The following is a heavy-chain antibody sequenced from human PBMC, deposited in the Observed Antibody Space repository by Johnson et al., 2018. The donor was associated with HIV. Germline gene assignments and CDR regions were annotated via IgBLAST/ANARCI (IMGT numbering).Heavy chain of an antibody. Sequence: VQLVESGGGVVQPGRSLRLSCVASGFTFSSYAMHWVRQAPGKGLEWGTVISYDGNNKYYADSVKGRFTISRDNSKNTLYLQMNSLSAEDTAVYYCAREPGIAVAGTDAFDIWGQGTMVTVSS. CDR3: AREPGIAVAGTDAFDI. CDR1: GFTFSSYA. J-gene: IGHJ3*02. D-gene: IGHD6-19*01. V-gene: IGHV3-30-3*01. CDR2: ISYDGNNK.